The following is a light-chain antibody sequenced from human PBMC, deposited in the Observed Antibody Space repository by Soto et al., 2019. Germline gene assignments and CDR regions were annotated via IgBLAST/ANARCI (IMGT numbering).Light chain of an antibody. CDR2: GAS. J-gene: IGKJ1*01. Sequence: EIVLTQYPGTLSLSPGARATLSCRASQSVSSSYLAWYQQKPGQAPRLLIYGASSRATGIPDRFSGSGSGTDFTLTISRLEPEDFAVYYCQQYGSLPRTFGQGTEVEIK. CDR1: QSVSSSY. V-gene: IGKV3-20*01. CDR3: QQYGSLPRT.